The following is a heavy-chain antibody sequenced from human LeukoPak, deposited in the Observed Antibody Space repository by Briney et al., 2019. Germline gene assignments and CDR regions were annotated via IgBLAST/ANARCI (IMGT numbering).Heavy chain of an antibody. D-gene: IGHD2-15*01. Sequence: SETLSLTCAVSGGSISSGGYSWSWIRQPPGKGLEWIGYIYLSGSTYYNPSLKSRVTISVDRSKNQFSLKLSSVTAGDTAVYYCASSERGRYCSGGSCQPDAFDIWGQGTMVTVSS. CDR2: IYLSGST. J-gene: IGHJ3*02. CDR3: ASSERGRYCSGGSCQPDAFDI. CDR1: GGSISSGGYS. V-gene: IGHV4-30-2*01.